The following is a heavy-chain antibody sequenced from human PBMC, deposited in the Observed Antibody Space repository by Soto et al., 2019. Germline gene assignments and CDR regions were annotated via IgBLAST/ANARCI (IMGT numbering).Heavy chain of an antibody. CDR1: GYSFTSYW. J-gene: IGHJ6*02. CDR3: AGGGVRGVITRTRDYYGMDV. Sequence: GESLKISCQASGYSFTSYWIGWVRQMPGKGLEWMGIIYPGDSDTRYSPSFQGQVTISADKSISTAYLQWSSLKASDTAMYYCAGGGVRGVITRTRDYYGMDVWGQGTTVTVSS. CDR2: IYPGDSDT. D-gene: IGHD3-10*01. V-gene: IGHV5-51*01.